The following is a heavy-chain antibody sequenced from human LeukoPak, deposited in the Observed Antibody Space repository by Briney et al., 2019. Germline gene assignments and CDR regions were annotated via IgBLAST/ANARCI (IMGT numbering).Heavy chain of an antibody. D-gene: IGHD2-2*01. CDR3: AREDIVVVPAAGMDY. J-gene: IGHJ4*02. CDR1: GYTFTGYY. V-gene: IGHV1-2*02. Sequence: ASVKASCKASGYTFTGYYMHWARQAPGQGLEWMGWINPNSGGTNYAQKFQGRVTMTRDTSISTAYMELSRLRSDDTAVYYCAREDIVVVPAAGMDYWGQGTLVTVSS. CDR2: INPNSGGT.